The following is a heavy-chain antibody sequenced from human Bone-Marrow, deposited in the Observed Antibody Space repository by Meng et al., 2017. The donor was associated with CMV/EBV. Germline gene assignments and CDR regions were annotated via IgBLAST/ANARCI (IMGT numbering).Heavy chain of an antibody. CDR2: ISSSSSTI. V-gene: IGHV3-48*04. Sequence: GGSLRLSCAASGFTFSSYAMSWVRQAPGKGLEWVSYISSSSSTIYYADSVKGRFTISRDNAKNSLYLQMNSLRAEDTAVYYCARDPRNKGLDPWGQGTLVTVSS. J-gene: IGHJ5*02. CDR3: ARDPRNKGLDP. CDR1: GFTFSSYA.